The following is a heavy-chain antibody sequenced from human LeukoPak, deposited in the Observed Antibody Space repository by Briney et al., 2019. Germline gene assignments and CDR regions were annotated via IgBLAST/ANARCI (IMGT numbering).Heavy chain of an antibody. J-gene: IGHJ4*02. Sequence: GGSLRLSCAASGFTFSSYSMNWVRQPPGKGLEWVSSISSSGSYIHYADSVKGRFSISRDSAKNSLYLQMNSLRAEDTAVYYCARGPQFCSGGSCYGYYFDYWGQGTLVTVSS. V-gene: IGHV3-21*01. CDR1: GFTFSSYS. D-gene: IGHD2-15*01. CDR2: ISSSGSYI. CDR3: ARGPQFCSGGSCYGYYFDY.